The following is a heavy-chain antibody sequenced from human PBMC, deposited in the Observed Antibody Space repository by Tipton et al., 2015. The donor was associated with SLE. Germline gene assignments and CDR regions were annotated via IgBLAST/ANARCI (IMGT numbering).Heavy chain of an antibody. CDR2: ICDIGRT. Sequence: TPSLTCNVSGDSISGYYWNWIRQPPGKGLEWIGDICDIGRTKYNPSLKSRATISVATSKNQLSLELTSLTAADTAVYFCAGDRLDLDETENTFDLWGQGKMVTVSS. CDR1: GDSISGYY. V-gene: IGHV4-59*01. D-gene: IGHD6-19*01. CDR3: AGDRLDLDETENTFDL. J-gene: IGHJ3*01.